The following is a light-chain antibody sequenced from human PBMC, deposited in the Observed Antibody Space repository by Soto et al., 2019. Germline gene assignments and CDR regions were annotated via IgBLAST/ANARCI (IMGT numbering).Light chain of an antibody. CDR3: QQSYSTPPT. J-gene: IGKJ4*01. CDR1: QSISSY. V-gene: IGKV1-39*01. Sequence: DIQMTQSPSSLSASVGDRVTITCRASQSISSYLNWYQQKPGKAPKLLIYAASSLQSGVPSRFSGSGSGTDFTLTISSLQPEDFAIYSCQQSYSTPPTFGGGTKVDIK. CDR2: AAS.